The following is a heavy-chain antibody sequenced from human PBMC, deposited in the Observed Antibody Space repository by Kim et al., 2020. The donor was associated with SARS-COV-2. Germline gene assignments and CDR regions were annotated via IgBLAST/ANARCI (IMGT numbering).Heavy chain of an antibody. V-gene: IGHV4-59*13. Sequence: SETLSLTCTVSGGSISSYYWSWIRQPPGKGLEWIGYIYYSGSTNYNPSLKSRVTISVDTSKNQFSLKLSSVTAADTAVYYCARLGGYEIGGDYWGQGTLVTVSS. CDR3: ARLGGYEIGGDY. J-gene: IGHJ4*02. CDR1: GGSISSYY. D-gene: IGHD5-12*01. CDR2: IYYSGST.